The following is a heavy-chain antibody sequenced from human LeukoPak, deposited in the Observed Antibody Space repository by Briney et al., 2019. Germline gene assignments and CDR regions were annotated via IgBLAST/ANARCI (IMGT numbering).Heavy chain of an antibody. CDR1: GFTFSSYE. V-gene: IGHV3-48*03. Sequence: GGSLRLSCAASGFTFSSYEMNWVRQAPGKGLEWVSYISSSGSTIYYADSVKGRFTISRDNSKNTLYLQMNSLRAEDTAVYYCAKVGVSPRLDWFDPWGQGTLVTVSS. CDR3: AKVGVSPRLDWFDP. J-gene: IGHJ5*02. CDR2: ISSSGSTI. D-gene: IGHD5-12*01.